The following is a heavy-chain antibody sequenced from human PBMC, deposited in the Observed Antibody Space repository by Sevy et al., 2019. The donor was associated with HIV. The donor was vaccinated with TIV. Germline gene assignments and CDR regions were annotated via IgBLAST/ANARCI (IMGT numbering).Heavy chain of an antibody. CDR2: ISAYNGNT. J-gene: IGHJ5*02. D-gene: IGHD5-12*01. CDR1: GYTFTSYG. Sequence: GPVKVSCKASGYTFTSYGISWVRQAPGQGLEWMGWISAYNGNTNYAQKLQGRVTMTTDTSTSTAYMELRSLRSDDTAVYYCARAPDIVVGDWFDPWGQGTLVTVSS. V-gene: IGHV1-18*01. CDR3: ARAPDIVVGDWFDP.